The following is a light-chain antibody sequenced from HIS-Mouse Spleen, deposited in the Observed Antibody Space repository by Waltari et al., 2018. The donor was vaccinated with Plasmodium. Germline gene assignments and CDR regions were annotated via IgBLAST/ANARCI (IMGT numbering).Light chain of an antibody. CDR2: DES. CDR3: QQYDNLPPLFT. J-gene: IGKJ3*01. V-gene: IGKV1-33*01. CDR1: QDISNY. Sequence: DIQMTQSPSPLSASVGDRVAITSQASQDISNYLNWYQQKPGKAPKLLIYDESNLETGVPSRFSGSGSGTDFTFTISSLQPEDIATYYCQQYDNLPPLFTFGPGTKVDIK.